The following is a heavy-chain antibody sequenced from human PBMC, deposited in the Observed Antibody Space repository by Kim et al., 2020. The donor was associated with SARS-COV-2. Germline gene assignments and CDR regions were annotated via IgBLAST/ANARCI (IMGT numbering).Heavy chain of an antibody. CDR2: ISSSSSTI. V-gene: IGHV3-48*01. Sequence: GGSLRLSCAASGFTFSSYSMNWVRQAPGKGLEWVSYISSSSSTIYYADSVKGRFTISRDNAKNSLYLQMNSLRAEDTAVYYCARRTYDSSGPFGYWGQGTLVTVSS. J-gene: IGHJ4*02. D-gene: IGHD3-22*01. CDR1: GFTFSSYS. CDR3: ARRTYDSSGPFGY.